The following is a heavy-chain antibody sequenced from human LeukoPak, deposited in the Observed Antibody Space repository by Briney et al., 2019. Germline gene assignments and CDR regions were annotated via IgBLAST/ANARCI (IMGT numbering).Heavy chain of an antibody. CDR1: GGSISSYY. V-gene: IGHV4-59*12. D-gene: IGHD2-15*01. Sequence: SETLSLTCIVSGGSISSYYWSWIRQPPRKGLEWIGYIYYSGSTNYNPSLKSRVTISVDTSKNQFSLKLSSVTAADTAVYYCARRSCSGGTCYESRGWFDSWGQGTLVTVSS. CDR2: IYYSGST. CDR3: ARRSCSGGTCYESRGWFDS. J-gene: IGHJ5*01.